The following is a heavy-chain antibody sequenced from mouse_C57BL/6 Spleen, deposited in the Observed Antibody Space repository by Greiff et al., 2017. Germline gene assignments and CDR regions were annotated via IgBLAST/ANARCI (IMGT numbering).Heavy chain of an antibody. Sequence: VQRVESGAELARPGASVKLSCKASGYTFTSYGISWVKQRTGQGLEWIGEIYPRSGNTYYNEKFKGKATLTADKSSSTAYMQLSSLTSEDSAVYYCARRGSIYAMDYWGQGTSVTVSS. D-gene: IGHD1-1*02. CDR3: ARRGSIYAMDY. J-gene: IGHJ4*01. CDR2: IYPRSGNT. CDR1: GYTFTSYG. V-gene: IGHV1-81*01.